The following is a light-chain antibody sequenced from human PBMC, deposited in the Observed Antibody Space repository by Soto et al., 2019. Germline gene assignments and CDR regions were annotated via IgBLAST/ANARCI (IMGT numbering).Light chain of an antibody. V-gene: IGKV3-20*01. Sequence: EIVLTQSPGTLSLSPGERATLSCRASQSVTSSYLAWYQQKPGQAPRLVIYGASSRATGIPDRFSGSGSGTDFTLTISRLEPEDFAVYSCQQYGNSPYTFGQGTKLEI. CDR2: GAS. CDR1: QSVTSSY. CDR3: QQYGNSPYT. J-gene: IGKJ2*01.